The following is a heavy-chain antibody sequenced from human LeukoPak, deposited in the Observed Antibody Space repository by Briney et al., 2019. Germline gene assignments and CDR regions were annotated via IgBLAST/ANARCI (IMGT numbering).Heavy chain of an antibody. CDR1: GGSISSSSYY. D-gene: IGHD2-21*01. J-gene: IGHJ3*02. CDR2: IYYSGST. Sequence: SETLSLTCTVSGGSISSSSYYWGWIRQPPGKGLEWIGSIYYSGSTYYNPSLKSRVTISVDTSKNQFSLQLNSVTPDDTAVYYCTRGQHSAFGIWGQGTMVTVSS. CDR3: TRGQHSAFGI. V-gene: IGHV4-39*07.